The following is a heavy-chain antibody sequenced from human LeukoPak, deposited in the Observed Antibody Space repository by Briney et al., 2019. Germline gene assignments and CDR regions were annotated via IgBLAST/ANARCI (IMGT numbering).Heavy chain of an antibody. CDR2: ISYSGST. D-gene: IGHD1-26*01. J-gene: IGHJ5*02. CDR1: GGSINTYY. CDR3: ARLNSASSLGWFDP. Sequence: SETLSLTCSVSGGSINTYYWNWIRQPPGKGLEWIGYISYSGSTNYNPSLKSRVTISVDTSKNQFSLKLSSVAAADTAAYYCARLNSASSLGWFDPWGQGTLVTVSS. V-gene: IGHV4-59*08.